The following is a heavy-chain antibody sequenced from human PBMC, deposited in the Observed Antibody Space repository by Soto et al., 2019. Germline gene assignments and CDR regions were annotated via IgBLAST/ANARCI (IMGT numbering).Heavy chain of an antibody. CDR3: ARYDYNGYYFDY. Sequence: ASVKVSCKASGYTFSTYYMHWVRQAPGQGYEWMGIINPSGGSTTYAQKFQGRVTMTGDTSTTTVYMELSSLRSEDTAVYYCARYDYNGYYFDYWGQGTLVTSPQ. CDR1: GYTFSTYY. J-gene: IGHJ4*02. V-gene: IGHV1-46*01. CDR2: INPSGGST. D-gene: IGHD4-4*01.